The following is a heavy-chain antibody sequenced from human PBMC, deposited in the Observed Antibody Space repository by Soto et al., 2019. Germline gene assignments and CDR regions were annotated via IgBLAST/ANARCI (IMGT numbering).Heavy chain of an antibody. D-gene: IGHD3-22*01. J-gene: IGHJ4*02. CDR3: VKGEYYYDSSGYDPFDY. Sequence: PGGSLRLSCSASGFTFSIYAMHWVRQAPGKGLENVSSISTNGGSTHYADSVKGRYTISRDNSKNTQYIQMSSQRADDTAVYYCVKGEYYYDSSGYDPFDYWGQGT. CDR1: GFTFSIYA. CDR2: ISTNGGST. V-gene: IGHV3-64D*06.